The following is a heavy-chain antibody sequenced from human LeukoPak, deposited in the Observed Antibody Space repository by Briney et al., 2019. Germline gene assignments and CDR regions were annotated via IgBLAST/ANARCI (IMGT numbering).Heavy chain of an antibody. Sequence: PSETLSLTCTVSGGSISSYYWSWIRQPPGKGLEWIGCIYYSGYTNYKSSLKSRVTISVDTSKNQFSLKLSSVTAADTAVYYCARLVEGIVVVPAAMKNYYYYYMDVWGKGTTVTISS. J-gene: IGHJ6*03. V-gene: IGHV4-59*12. CDR2: IYYSGYT. D-gene: IGHD2-2*01. CDR3: ARLVEGIVVVPAAMKNYYYYYMDV. CDR1: GGSISSYY.